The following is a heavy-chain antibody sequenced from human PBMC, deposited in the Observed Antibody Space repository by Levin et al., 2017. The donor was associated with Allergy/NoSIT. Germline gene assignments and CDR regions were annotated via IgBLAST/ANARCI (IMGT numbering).Heavy chain of an antibody. CDR3: ARFKCGSYSLECGLDV. CDR2: IWYDGSNT. V-gene: IGHV3-33*01. D-gene: IGHD1-26*01. Sequence: QLGESLKISCVVSGFTFSRSGMHWVRQAPGKGLEWVAVIWYDGSNTYYADSVKGRFTISRDNSKNTLYLQMNSLRVEDTAVYHCARFKCGSYSLECGLDVWGQGTTVTVSS. CDR1: GFTFSRSG. J-gene: IGHJ6*02.